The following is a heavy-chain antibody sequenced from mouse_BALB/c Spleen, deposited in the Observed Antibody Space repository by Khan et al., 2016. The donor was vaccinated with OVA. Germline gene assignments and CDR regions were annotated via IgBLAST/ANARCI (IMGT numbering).Heavy chain of an antibody. D-gene: IGHD1-1*01. J-gene: IGHJ2*01. CDR1: GYTFTSYW. CDR3: ARIKKIVATYFDY. Sequence: QVQLQQSGAELVKAGASVKMSCKASGYTFTSYWMHWVKQRLGQGLEWFAETNPTNGRTYYNEKFKSKATLTVEKSSSTAYMLLSGPTFEDSAVYYYARIKKIVATYFDYWGQGTTLTVSS. V-gene: IGHV1S81*02. CDR2: TNPTNGRT.